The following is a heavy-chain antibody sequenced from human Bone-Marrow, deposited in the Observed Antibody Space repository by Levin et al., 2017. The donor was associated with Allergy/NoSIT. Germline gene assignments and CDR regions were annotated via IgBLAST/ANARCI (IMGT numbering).Heavy chain of an antibody. J-gene: IGHJ4*02. CDR1: GASVSSGVYY. CDR3: ARGLDYSKLGY. D-gene: IGHD4-11*01. CDR2: IHPSGST. V-gene: IGHV4-31*03. Sequence: SETLSLTCTVSGASVSSGVYYWSWIRQHPGKGLEFIGCIHPSGSTHYNPSLNSRVTMSVDTSKNQISLKMTSVTAADTAVYYCARGLDYSKLGYWGQGTLVTVSS.